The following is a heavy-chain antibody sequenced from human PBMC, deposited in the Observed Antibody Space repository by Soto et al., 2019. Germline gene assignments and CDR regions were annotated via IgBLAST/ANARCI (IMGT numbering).Heavy chain of an antibody. V-gene: IGHV4-30-4*01. CDR2: IYYSGTT. D-gene: IGHD2-15*01. J-gene: IGHJ6*02. CDR1: GGSISSGDYY. Sequence: PSETLSLTCTVSGGSISSGDYYWSWIRQPPGKGLEWIGYIYYSGTTYYNPSLKSRVTISVDTSKNQFSLKLSSVTAADTAVYYCARVYCSGGRCYGYYYYGMDVWGQGTTVTV. CDR3: ARVYCSGGRCYGYYYYGMDV.